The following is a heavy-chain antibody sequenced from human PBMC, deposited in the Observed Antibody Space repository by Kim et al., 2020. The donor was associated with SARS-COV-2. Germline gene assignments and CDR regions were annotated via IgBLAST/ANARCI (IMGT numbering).Heavy chain of an antibody. CDR1: GYTFTSYA. CDR2: TNAGNGNT. J-gene: IGHJ4*02. D-gene: IGHD2-15*01. Sequence: ASVKVSCKASGYTFTSYAMHWVRQAPGQRLEWMGWTNAGNGNTKYSQKFQGRVTITRDTSASTAYMELSSLRSEDTAVYYCARAVSSIGVVVAVNSDFDYWGQGTLVTVSS. V-gene: IGHV1-3*01. CDR3: ARAVSSIGVVVAVNSDFDY.